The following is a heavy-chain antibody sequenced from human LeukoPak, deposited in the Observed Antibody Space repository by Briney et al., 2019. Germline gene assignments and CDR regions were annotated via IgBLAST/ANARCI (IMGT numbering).Heavy chain of an antibody. CDR2: IYSGGST. CDR3: AREGGYYDSSGYYSPVAY. J-gene: IGHJ4*02. Sequence: GGSLRLSCVASGFTVSSNYMSWVRQAPGKGLEWVSVIYSGGSTYYADSVKGRFTISRDNSKNTLYLQMNSLRAEDTAVYYCAREGGYYDSSGYYSPVAYWGQGTLVTVSS. D-gene: IGHD3-22*01. CDR1: GFTVSSNY. V-gene: IGHV3-53*01.